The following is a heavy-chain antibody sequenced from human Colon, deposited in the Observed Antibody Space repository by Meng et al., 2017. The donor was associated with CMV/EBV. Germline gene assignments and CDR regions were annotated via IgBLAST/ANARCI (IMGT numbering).Heavy chain of an antibody. CDR3: AREPQSTWFDP. CDR1: GYIFIDYY. V-gene: IGHV1-2*02. Sequence: ASVKVSCKVSGYIFIDYYMHWLRQAPGQGPEWMGRIHPKSGATSYAHNFQGRVTMTRDASISTAYMELSSLRSDDTAVYFCAREPQSTWFDPWGQGTLVTVSS. J-gene: IGHJ5*02. D-gene: IGHD2-2*01. CDR2: IHPKSGAT.